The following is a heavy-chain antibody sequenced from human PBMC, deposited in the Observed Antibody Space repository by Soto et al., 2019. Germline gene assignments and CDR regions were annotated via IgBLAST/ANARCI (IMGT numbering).Heavy chain of an antibody. D-gene: IGHD6-13*01. CDR1: GFSVSGSS. CDR2: IYSGDEI. CDR3: AKGSVITAAGGFFEY. Sequence: PGGSLRLSCAASGFSVSGSSMFWVRQAPGKGLEWVSIIYSGDEIYYADSVKGRFTISRDTSKNTLYLQMNSLRADDTAVYYCAKGSVITAAGGFFEYWGQGTLVTVSS. V-gene: IGHV3-53*01. J-gene: IGHJ4*02.